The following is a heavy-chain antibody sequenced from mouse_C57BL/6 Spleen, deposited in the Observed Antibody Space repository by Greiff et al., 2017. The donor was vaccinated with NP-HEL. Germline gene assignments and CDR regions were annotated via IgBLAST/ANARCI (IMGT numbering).Heavy chain of an antibody. CDR2: INPNNGGT. D-gene: IGHD2-1*01. CDR3: ARSYLLFDY. J-gene: IGHJ2*01. CDR1: GYTFTDYY. V-gene: IGHV1-26*01. Sequence: VQLQQSGPELVKPGASVKISCKASGYTFTDYYMNWVKQSHGKSLEWIGDINPNNGGTSYNQKFKGKATLTVDKSSSTAYMELRSLTSEDSAVYYCARSYLLFDYWGKGTTLTVSS.